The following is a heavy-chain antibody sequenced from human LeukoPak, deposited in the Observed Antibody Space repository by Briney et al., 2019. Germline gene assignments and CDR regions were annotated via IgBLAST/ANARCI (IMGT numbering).Heavy chain of an antibody. Sequence: PGGSLRLSCAASGFTFSSYWMSWVRQAPGKGLEWVVNIKQDGSEKYYVDSVKGRFTISRDNAKNSLYLQMNSLRAEDTAVYYCARMVGAKPAAFDIWGQGTMVTVSS. V-gene: IGHV3-7*01. CDR3: ARMVGAKPAAFDI. CDR2: IKQDGSEK. D-gene: IGHD1-26*01. CDR1: GFTFSSYW. J-gene: IGHJ3*02.